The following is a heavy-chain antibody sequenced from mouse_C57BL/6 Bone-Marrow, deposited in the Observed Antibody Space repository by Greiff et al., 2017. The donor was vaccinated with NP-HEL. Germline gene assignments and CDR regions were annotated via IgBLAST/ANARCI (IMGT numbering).Heavy chain of an antibody. V-gene: IGHV2-9-1*01. Sequence: QVQLQESGPGLVAPSQSLSITCTVSGFSLTSYAISWVRQPPGKGLEWLGVIWTGGGTNYNSALKSRLSISKDNSKSQVFLKMNRLQTDDTARYDCARNGIYYGSSYVYYYAMDYWGQGTSVTVSS. CDR2: IWTGGGT. CDR1: GFSLTSYA. J-gene: IGHJ4*01. D-gene: IGHD1-1*01. CDR3: ARNGIYYGSSYVYYYAMDY.